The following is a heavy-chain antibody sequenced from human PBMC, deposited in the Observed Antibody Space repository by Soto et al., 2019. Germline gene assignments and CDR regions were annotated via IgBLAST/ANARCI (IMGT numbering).Heavy chain of an antibody. CDR1: GGSISSGDYY. D-gene: IGHD2-15*01. CDR3: ARWWGGSLQGFDP. J-gene: IGHJ5*02. Sequence: PSETLSLTCTVSGGSISSGDYYWSWIRQHPGKGLEWIGYIYYSGSTYYNPSLKSRVTISVDTSKNQFSLKLSSVTAADTAVFYCARWWGGSLQGFDPWGKGTLVTVSS. CDR2: IYYSGST. V-gene: IGHV4-31*03.